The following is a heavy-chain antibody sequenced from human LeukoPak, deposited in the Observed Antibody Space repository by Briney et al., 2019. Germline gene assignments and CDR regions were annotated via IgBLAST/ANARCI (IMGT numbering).Heavy chain of an antibody. Sequence: GGSLRLSCAASGFTFNDHAMSWVRQAPGRGLEWVSAISGSGGSTYYADSVKGRFTISRDNSKNTLYLQMNSLRAEDTAVYYCAKEVDSSGLDPTFQHWGQGTLVTVSS. V-gene: IGHV3-23*01. CDR2: ISGSGGST. CDR1: GFTFNDHA. J-gene: IGHJ1*01. CDR3: AKEVDSSGLDPTFQH. D-gene: IGHD6-19*01.